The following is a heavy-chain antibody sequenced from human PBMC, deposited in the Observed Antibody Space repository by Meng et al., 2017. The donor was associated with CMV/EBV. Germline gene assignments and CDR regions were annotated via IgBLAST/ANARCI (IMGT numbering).Heavy chain of an antibody. J-gene: IGHJ5*02. V-gene: IGHV3-74*01. CDR1: GFAFSSCW. CDR3: TSGDWFDP. CDR2: INSDGSST. Sequence: LSLSCAASGFAFSSCWMHWVRQAPGKGLVWVSRINSDGSSTSSADSVKGRFTISRDNAKNTLYLQMNSLRAEDTAVYYCTSGDWFDPWGQGTLVTVSS. D-gene: IGHD3-16*01.